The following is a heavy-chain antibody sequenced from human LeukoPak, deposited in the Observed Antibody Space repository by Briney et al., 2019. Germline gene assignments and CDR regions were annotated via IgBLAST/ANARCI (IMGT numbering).Heavy chain of an antibody. CDR3: ARADELLVLFDY. D-gene: IGHD6-19*01. CDR2: INPNSGGT. V-gene: IGHV1-2*06. J-gene: IGHJ4*02. Sequence: MGRINPNSGGTNYAQKFQGRVTMTRDTSISTAYMELSRLRSDDTAVYYCARADELLVLFDYWGQGTLVTISS.